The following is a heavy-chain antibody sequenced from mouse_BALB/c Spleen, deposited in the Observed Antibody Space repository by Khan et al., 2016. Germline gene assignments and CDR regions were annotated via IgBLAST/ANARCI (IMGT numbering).Heavy chain of an antibody. CDR2: INPSSGST. D-gene: IGHD3-1*01. CDR1: GYTFTSYT. Sequence: QVQLQQSGAELVKPGASVKMSCKASGYTFTSYTMHWVKQRPGQGLEWIGYINPSSGSTKYNQKFKDKATLTADKSSSTDYMQLSSLTSEDSAVYYCARKSTRASYWGQGTTLTVSS. CDR3: ARKSTRASY. J-gene: IGHJ2*01. V-gene: IGHV1-4*01.